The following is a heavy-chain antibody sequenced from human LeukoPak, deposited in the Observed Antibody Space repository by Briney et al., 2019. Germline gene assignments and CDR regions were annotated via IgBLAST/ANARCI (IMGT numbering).Heavy chain of an antibody. CDR1: GGSISSYY. Sequence: SETLSLTCTVSGGSISSYYWSWIRQPPGEGLEWIGYISNGGSTNYNPSLKSRVTISVDTSKNQFSLKLSSVTAADTAVYYCARQVDGSPWVDYWGQGTLVTVSS. CDR2: ISNGGST. V-gene: IGHV4-59*08. J-gene: IGHJ4*02. D-gene: IGHD1-26*01. CDR3: ARQVDGSPWVDY.